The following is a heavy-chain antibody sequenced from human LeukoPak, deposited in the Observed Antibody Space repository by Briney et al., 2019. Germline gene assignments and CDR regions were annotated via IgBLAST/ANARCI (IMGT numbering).Heavy chain of an antibody. Sequence: ASVKVSCQASGYTFTSYAMHWVRQAPGQRLEWMGWINAGNGNTKYSQKFQGRVTITRDTSSSTAYMELSSLRSEDTAVYYCASSIVRGVDFDYWGQGTLVTVSS. V-gene: IGHV1-3*01. J-gene: IGHJ4*02. CDR2: INAGNGNT. CDR1: GYTFTSYA. CDR3: ASSIVRGVDFDY. D-gene: IGHD3-10*01.